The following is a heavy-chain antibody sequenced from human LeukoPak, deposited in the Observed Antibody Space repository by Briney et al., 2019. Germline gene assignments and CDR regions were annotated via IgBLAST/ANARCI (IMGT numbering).Heavy chain of an antibody. Sequence: PGGSLRLSCAASGFTFSSYSTNWVRQAPGKGLEWVSYISSSSSTIYYADSVKGRFTISRDNAKNSLYLQMNSLRAEDTAVYYCAREEARFLEWFEAGNYFDYWGQGTLVTVSS. D-gene: IGHD3-3*01. V-gene: IGHV3-48*01. CDR3: AREEARFLEWFEAGNYFDY. CDR2: ISSSSSTI. J-gene: IGHJ4*02. CDR1: GFTFSSYS.